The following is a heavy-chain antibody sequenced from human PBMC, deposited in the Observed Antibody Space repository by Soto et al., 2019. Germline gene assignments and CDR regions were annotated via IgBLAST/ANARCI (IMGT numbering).Heavy chain of an antibody. V-gene: IGHV1-3*01. D-gene: IGHD1-20*01. CDR2: INAGNGNT. CDR3: AEGMYMIDY. J-gene: IGHJ4*02. CDR1: GYTFTSYA. Sequence: QVPLVQSGAEVKKPGASVKVYCKASGYTFTSYAMNWVRQAPGQRLERIGWINAGNGNTKYSRKFQSRVTLTRDTSASSAYMELGNLRSEDTAVYYSAEGMYMIDYWCQGTLVTFSS.